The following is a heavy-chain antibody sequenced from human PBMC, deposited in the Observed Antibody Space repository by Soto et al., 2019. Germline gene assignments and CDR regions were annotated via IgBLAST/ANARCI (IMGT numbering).Heavy chain of an antibody. V-gene: IGHV4-4*07. CDR3: ARDEQQWRGFDC. Sequence: TSETLSLTCTVSGGSISSYYWTWIRQPAGKGLEWIGRIYSSGSTNYNPSLKSRVTMSVDTSKNQSSLKLSSVTAADTAVYYCARDEQQWRGFDCWGQGTLVTVSS. D-gene: IGHD6-19*01. CDR1: GGSISSYY. CDR2: IYSSGST. J-gene: IGHJ4*02.